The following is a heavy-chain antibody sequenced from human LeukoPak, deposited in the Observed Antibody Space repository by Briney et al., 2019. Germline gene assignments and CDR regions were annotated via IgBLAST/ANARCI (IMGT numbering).Heavy chain of an antibody. J-gene: IGHJ4*02. V-gene: IGHV3-9*03. CDR1: GFTFDDYA. CDR3: AKGQLWLRDYFDY. D-gene: IGHD5-18*01. CDR2: ISWNGGSI. Sequence: PGXSLRLSCAASGFTFDDYAMHWVRQAPGKGLEWVSGISWNGGSIVYADSVKGRFTICREKAKNSLYLQMNSLRAEDMALYYCAKGQLWLRDYFDYWGQGTLVTVSS.